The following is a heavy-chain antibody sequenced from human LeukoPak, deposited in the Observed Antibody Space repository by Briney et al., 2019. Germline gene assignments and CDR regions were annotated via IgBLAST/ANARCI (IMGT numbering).Heavy chain of an antibody. CDR2: ISGSGGST. V-gene: IGHV3-23*01. CDR3: ARDWDYYDSIQ. CDR1: GFTFSSYA. Sequence: PGGSLRLSCAASGFTFSSYAMSWVRQAPGKGLEWVSAISGSGGSTYYADSVKGRFTISRDNAKNSLYLQMNSLRAEDTAVYYCARDWDYYDSIQWGQGTLVTVSS. J-gene: IGHJ4*02. D-gene: IGHD3-22*01.